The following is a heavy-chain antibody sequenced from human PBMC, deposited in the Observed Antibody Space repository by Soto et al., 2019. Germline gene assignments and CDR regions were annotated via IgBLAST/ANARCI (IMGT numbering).Heavy chain of an antibody. CDR1: GGSISSGDYY. Sequence: SETLSLTCTVSGGSISSGDYYWSWLHQPPGKGLEWIGYIYYSGSTYYNPSLKSRVTISVDTSKNQFSLKLSSVTAADTSVYYCAREATIAARLDSWGQGTLVTVSS. D-gene: IGHD6-6*01. CDR3: AREATIAARLDS. CDR2: IYYSGST. J-gene: IGHJ4*02. V-gene: IGHV4-30-4*01.